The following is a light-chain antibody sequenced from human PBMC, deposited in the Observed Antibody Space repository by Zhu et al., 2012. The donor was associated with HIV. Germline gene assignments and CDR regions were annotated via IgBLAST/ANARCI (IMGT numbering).Light chain of an antibody. J-gene: IGKJ4*01. CDR3: QQRNSNWFT. CDR1: QSVSSNY. CDR2: GAS. V-gene: IGKV3-20*01. Sequence: EIVLTQSPGTLSLSPGERATLSCRASQSVSSNYLAWYQQKPGQAPRLLIYGASTTATGIPDRFSGSGSGTDFTLTISRLEPEDFAVYYCQQRNSNWFTFGGGTKVEIK.